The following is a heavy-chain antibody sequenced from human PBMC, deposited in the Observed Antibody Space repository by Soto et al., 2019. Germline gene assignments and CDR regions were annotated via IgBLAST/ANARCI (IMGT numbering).Heavy chain of an antibody. V-gene: IGHV3-21*01. CDR3: TRDAARDSSARGWFDP. CDR2: ISGSGIDI. J-gene: IGHJ5*02. CDR1: GFAFYYYN. Sequence: PGGSLRLSCAASGFAFYYYNMNWVRQAPGRGLEWVSYISGSGIDIHFTDSVKGRFTISRDNAKTSLYLQMDSLRPEDTAIYYCTRDAARDSSARGWFDPWGPGTLVTVSS. D-gene: IGHD6-13*01.